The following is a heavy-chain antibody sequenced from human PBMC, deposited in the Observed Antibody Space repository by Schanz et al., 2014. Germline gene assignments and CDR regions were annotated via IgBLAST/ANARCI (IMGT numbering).Heavy chain of an antibody. CDR3: AKARRKSNCSGGRCFHYSYYGMDV. CDR1: GFTFRDYY. V-gene: IGHV3-11*05. J-gene: IGHJ6*02. D-gene: IGHD2-15*01. Sequence: VQLVESGGGLVQPGGSLRLSCAASGFTFRDYYMSWIRQAPGKGLEWVSDISSGSSYANYADSVKGRFTISRDNSKNILYLQMNSLRAEDTAVYYCAKARRKSNCSGGRCFHYSYYGMDVWGQGTTVTVSS. CDR2: ISSGSSYA.